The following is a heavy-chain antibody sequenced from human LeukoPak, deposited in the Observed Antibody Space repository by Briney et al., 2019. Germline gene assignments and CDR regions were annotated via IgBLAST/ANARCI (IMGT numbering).Heavy chain of an antibody. V-gene: IGHV3-49*04. Sequence: GQSLRLSCTASGSIFRGRAMSWVRQAPGKGLEWVGFIRAKHLGGTTEYAPSVKDRFSISRDDSNRIAYLHMSSLKTEDTAVYYCSRNSETDRGYGMDVWGQGTTVTVSS. D-gene: IGHD2/OR15-2a*01. CDR1: GSIFRGRA. CDR3: SRNSETDRGYGMDV. J-gene: IGHJ6*02. CDR2: IRAKHLGGTT.